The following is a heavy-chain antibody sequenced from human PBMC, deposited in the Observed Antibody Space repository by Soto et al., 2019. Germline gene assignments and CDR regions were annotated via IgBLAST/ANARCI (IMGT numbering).Heavy chain of an antibody. D-gene: IGHD3-22*01. J-gene: IGHJ3*02. Sequence: GGSLRLSCEASGFTFSGSWMTWVRQGPGKGLEWVANIKYDGSEKYYVDSVKGRFTISRDNSKHTLYLQVNSLRAEDTAVYYCAKLSDSSGYYDAFDMWGQGTMVTVSS. CDR1: GFTFSGSW. CDR3: AKLSDSSGYYDAFDM. V-gene: IGHV3-7*01. CDR2: IKYDGSEK.